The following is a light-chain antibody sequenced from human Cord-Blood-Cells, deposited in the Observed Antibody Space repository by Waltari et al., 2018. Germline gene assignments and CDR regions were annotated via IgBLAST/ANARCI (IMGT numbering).Light chain of an antibody. J-gene: IGLJ2*01. Sequence: QSALTQPASVSGSPGQSLTISCTGNRRDAGSYNLVPWYQQHPGKAPKLMIYKGSKRPSGVSNRFSGSKSGNTASLTISGLQAEDEADYYCCSYAGSSTFDVVFGGGTKLTVL. V-gene: IGLV2-23*03. CDR1: RRDAGSYNL. CDR3: CSYAGSSTFDVV. CDR2: KGS.